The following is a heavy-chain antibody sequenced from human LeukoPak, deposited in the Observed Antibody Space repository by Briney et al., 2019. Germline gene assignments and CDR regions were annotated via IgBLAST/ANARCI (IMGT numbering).Heavy chain of an antibody. CDR2: ISSSGSSI. CDR1: GFTFSSYE. CDR3: ARDRVGVSAYDSLFDY. J-gene: IGHJ4*02. V-gene: IGHV3-48*03. Sequence: GGSLRLSCAASGFTFSSYEMNWVRQAPGKGLEGVSYISSSGSSIFYADSVKGRFTISRDNAKNSLYLQMNSLRAEDTAVYYCARDRVGVSAYDSLFDYWGQGTLVTVSS. D-gene: IGHD5-12*01.